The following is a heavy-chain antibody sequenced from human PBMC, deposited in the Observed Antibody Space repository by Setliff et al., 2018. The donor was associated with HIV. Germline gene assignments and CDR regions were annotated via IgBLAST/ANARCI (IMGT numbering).Heavy chain of an antibody. V-gene: IGHV4-39*02. J-gene: IGHJ5*02. Sequence: SETLSLTCTVSGGSISSSFYYWGWIRQPPGKGLEWIGSIYYSGNTYYNPSLKRRVTMSVDTSKNHFSLKLSSVTAADTAVYYCASSPRKTGTTSAWGQGTLVTVSS. CDR1: GGSISSSFYY. D-gene: IGHD1-7*01. CDR3: ASSPRKTGTTSA. CDR2: IYYSGNT.